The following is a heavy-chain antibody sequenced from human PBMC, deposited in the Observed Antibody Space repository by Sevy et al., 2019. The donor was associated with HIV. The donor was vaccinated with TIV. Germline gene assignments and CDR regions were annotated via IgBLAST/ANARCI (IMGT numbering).Heavy chain of an antibody. D-gene: IGHD3-10*01. Sequence: GGSLRLSCGASGFTFDDYTMHWVRQLPGKGLEWVSSINWNNDTIHYADSVKGRFTISRDNARKSLYLQMNSLRPEDTAVYFCVKMVHHKGPYNYYLDAWGKGTAVTVSS. CDR2: INWNNDTI. V-gene: IGHV3-9*01. CDR3: VKMVHHKGPYNYYLDA. CDR1: GFTFDDYT. J-gene: IGHJ6*03.